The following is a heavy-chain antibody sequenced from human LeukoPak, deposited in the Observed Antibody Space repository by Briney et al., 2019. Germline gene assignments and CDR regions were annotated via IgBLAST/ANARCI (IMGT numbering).Heavy chain of an antibody. Sequence: GASVKVSCKASGYTFSGYYLHWVRQAPGQGLEWMGWMNPNSGNTGYAQKFQGRVTITRNTSISTAYMELSSLRSEDTAVYYCARGLGTRWGQGTLVTVSS. J-gene: IGHJ4*02. CDR2: MNPNSGNT. CDR3: ARGLGTR. D-gene: IGHD3-10*01. CDR1: GYTFSGYY. V-gene: IGHV1-8*03.